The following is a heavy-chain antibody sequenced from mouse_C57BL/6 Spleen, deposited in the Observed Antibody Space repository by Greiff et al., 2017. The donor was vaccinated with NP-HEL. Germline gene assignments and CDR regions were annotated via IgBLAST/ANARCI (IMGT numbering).Heavy chain of an antibody. CDR3: AREGNYGFAY. D-gene: IGHD2-1*01. J-gene: IGHJ3*01. Sequence: EVKLVESGPELVKPGASVKMSCTASGYTFTDYNMHWVKQSHGKSLEWIGYINPNNGGTSYNQKFKGKATLTVNKSSSTAYMELRSLTSEDSAVYYCAREGNYGFAYWGQGTLVTVSA. CDR1: GYTFTDYN. CDR2: INPNNGGT. V-gene: IGHV1-22*01.